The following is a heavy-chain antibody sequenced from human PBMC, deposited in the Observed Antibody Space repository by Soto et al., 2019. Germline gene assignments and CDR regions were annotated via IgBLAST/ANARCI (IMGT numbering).Heavy chain of an antibody. V-gene: IGHV3-33*01. CDR2: IWYDGSNK. CDR1: GFTFSSYG. Sequence: PGGSPRLSCAASGFTFSSYGMHWVRQAPGKGLEWVAVIWYDGSNKYYADSVKGRFTISRDNSKNTLYLQMNSLRAEDTAVYYCARDGYCSGGSCYSVPVFDYWGQGTLVTVSS. CDR3: ARDGYCSGGSCYSVPVFDY. D-gene: IGHD2-15*01. J-gene: IGHJ4*02.